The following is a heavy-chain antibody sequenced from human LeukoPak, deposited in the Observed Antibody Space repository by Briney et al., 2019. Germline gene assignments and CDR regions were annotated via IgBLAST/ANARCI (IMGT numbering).Heavy chain of an antibody. J-gene: IGHJ6*02. D-gene: IGHD4-11*01. CDR2: IYYSGST. CDR3: ARTPVSDYYYYGMDV. CDR1: GGSISSYY. V-gene: IGHV4-59*01. Sequence: SETLSLTCTVSGGSISSYYWSWIRQPPGKGLEWIGYIYYSGSTNYNPSLTSRVTISVDTSKNQFSLKLSSVTAADTAVYYCARTPVSDYYYYGMDVWGQGTTVTVSS.